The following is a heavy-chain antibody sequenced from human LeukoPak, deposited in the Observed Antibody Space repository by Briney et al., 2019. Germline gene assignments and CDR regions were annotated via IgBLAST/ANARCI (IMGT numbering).Heavy chain of an antibody. V-gene: IGHV1-69*05. CDR1: GGTFSSYA. D-gene: IGHD1-26*01. CDR3: ARDVGGSYYNWFDP. J-gene: IGHJ5*02. CDR2: IIPIFGTA. Sequence: ASVKVSCKASGGTFSSYAISWVRQAPGQGLEWMGGIIPIFGTANYAQKFQGRVTITTDESTSTAYMELSSLRSEDTAVYYGARDVGGSYYNWFDPWGQGTLVTVSS.